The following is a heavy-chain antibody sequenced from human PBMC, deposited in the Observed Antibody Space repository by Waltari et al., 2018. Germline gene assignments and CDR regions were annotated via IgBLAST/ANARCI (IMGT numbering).Heavy chain of an antibody. CDR3: TRSRSYYSDN. V-gene: IGHV1-2*02. CDR2: INPKNGVT. CDR1: GYTFTSYF. J-gene: IGHJ4*02. Sequence: QVQLVQSGAELKKVGASVKVSCKPSGYTFTSYFLQWARQAPGQGPEWIGWINPKNGVTSYAQKFPGRVTVTRDTSISTVFMELSSLTPDDTGVYYCTRSRSYYSDNWGQGTLVTVSS. D-gene: IGHD6-19*01.